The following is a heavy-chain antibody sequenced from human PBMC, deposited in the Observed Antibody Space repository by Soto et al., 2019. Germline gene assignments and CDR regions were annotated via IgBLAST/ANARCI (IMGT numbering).Heavy chain of an antibody. J-gene: IGHJ4*02. CDR2: ISYDGSNK. CDR3: ATIPVGATLPLDY. Sequence: HPGGSLRLSCAASGFTFSSYGMHWVRQAPGKGLEWVAVISYDGSNKYYADSMKGRFTISRDNSKNTLYLQMNSLRAEDTAVYYCATIPVGATLPLDYWGQGTLVTVSS. V-gene: IGHV3-30*03. CDR1: GFTFSSYG. D-gene: IGHD1-26*01.